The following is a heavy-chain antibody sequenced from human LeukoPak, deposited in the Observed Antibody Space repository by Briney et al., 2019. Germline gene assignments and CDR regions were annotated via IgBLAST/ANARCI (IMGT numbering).Heavy chain of an antibody. V-gene: IGHV4-59*06. D-gene: IGHD1-26*01. CDR3: ARQYSGSYYFDY. Sequence: SETLSLTCTVSGGSVSSYYWSWIRQPAGKGLEWIGYIYYSGSTYYNPSLKSRVTISVDTSKNQFSLKLSSVTAADTAVYYCARQYSGSYYFDYWGQGTLVAVSS. J-gene: IGHJ4*02. CDR1: GGSVSSYY. CDR2: IYYSGST.